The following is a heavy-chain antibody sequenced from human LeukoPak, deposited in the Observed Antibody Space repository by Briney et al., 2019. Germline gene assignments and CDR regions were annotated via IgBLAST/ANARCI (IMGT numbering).Heavy chain of an antibody. Sequence: PSETLSLTCTLSGGSISSSSYYWGWIRQPPGKGLEWIGSIYYSGSTYYNPSLKSRVTISVDTSKNQFSLKLSSVTAADTAVYYCARHYYYDSSGYYSPFEYWGQGTLVTVSS. CDR3: ARHYYYDSSGYYSPFEY. CDR1: GGSISSSSYY. CDR2: IYYSGST. V-gene: IGHV4-39*01. D-gene: IGHD3-22*01. J-gene: IGHJ4*02.